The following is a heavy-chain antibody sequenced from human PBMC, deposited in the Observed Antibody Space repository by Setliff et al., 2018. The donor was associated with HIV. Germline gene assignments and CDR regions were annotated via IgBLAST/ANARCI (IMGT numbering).Heavy chain of an antibody. Sequence: PSQTLSLTCVISGDSVSSNSAAWNWIRQSPSRGLEWLGRTYYRSKWYHDYAVSVKSRVTINPDTSKNQFSLHLNSVSPEDTALYFCARDRPIWELTPDFYYYYMDVWGKGTTVTVSS. D-gene: IGHD1-26*01. J-gene: IGHJ6*03. CDR3: ARDRPIWELTPDFYYYYMDV. CDR1: GDSVSSNSAA. V-gene: IGHV6-1*01. CDR2: TYYRSKWYH.